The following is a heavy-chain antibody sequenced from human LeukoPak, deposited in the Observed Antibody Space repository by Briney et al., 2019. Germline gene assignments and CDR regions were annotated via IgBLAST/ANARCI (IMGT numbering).Heavy chain of an antibody. J-gene: IGHJ3*02. D-gene: IGHD3-3*01. CDR3: ARGAYDFWSAPRQDAFDI. Sequence: PGRSLRLSCAASGFTFSRYAMHWVRQAPGKGLEWVTVISYDGRNKYYADSVKGRFTISRDNSKNTLYLQMNSLRAEDTAVYYCARGAYDFWSAPRQDAFDIWGQGTMVTVSS. V-gene: IGHV3-30*04. CDR1: GFTFSRYA. CDR2: ISYDGRNK.